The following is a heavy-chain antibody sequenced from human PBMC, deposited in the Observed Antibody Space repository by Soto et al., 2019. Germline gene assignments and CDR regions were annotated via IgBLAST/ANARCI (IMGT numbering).Heavy chain of an antibody. Sequence: PGGSLRLSCAASGFTFSSYAMHWVRQAPGKGLEWVAVISYDGSNKYYADSVKGRFTISRDNSKNTLYLQMNSLRAEDTAVYYCARAGYGGNSGPQFDYRGQGTLVTVSS. CDR1: GFTFSSYA. D-gene: IGHD4-17*01. CDR2: ISYDGSNK. CDR3: ARAGYGGNSGPQFDY. V-gene: IGHV3-30-3*01. J-gene: IGHJ4*02.